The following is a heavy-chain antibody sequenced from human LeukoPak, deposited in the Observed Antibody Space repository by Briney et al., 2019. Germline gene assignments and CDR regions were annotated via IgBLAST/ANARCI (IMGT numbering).Heavy chain of an antibody. Sequence: SETLSRTCTVSGGSISSYYWSWIRQPPGKGLEWIGYIYYSGSTNYNPSLKSRVTISVDTSKNQFSLKLSSVTAADTAVYYCARGLWGITGTTPYFDYWGQGTLVTVSS. V-gene: IGHV4-59*01. CDR2: IYYSGST. D-gene: IGHD1-7*01. CDR1: GGSISSYY. J-gene: IGHJ4*02. CDR3: ARGLWGITGTTPYFDY.